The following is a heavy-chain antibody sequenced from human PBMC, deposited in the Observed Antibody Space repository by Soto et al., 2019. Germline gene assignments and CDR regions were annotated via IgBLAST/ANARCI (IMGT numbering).Heavy chain of an antibody. J-gene: IGHJ3*02. CDR3: ARVFIRSISYCSGGSCYSDARGAFDI. D-gene: IGHD2-15*01. CDR2: INPNSGGT. Sequence: QVQLVQSGAEVKKPGASVKVSCKASGYTFTGYYMHWVRQAPGQGLEWMGWINPNSGGTNYAQKFHGWVTMTRDMYISIAYMELSRLRSDDTAVYYCARVFIRSISYCSGGSCYSDARGAFDIWGQVTMVTVSS. V-gene: IGHV1-2*04. CDR1: GYTFTGYY.